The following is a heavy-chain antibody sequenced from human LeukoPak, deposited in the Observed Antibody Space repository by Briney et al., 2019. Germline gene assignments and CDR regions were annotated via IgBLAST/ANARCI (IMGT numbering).Heavy chain of an antibody. CDR2: INPNSGGT. CDR3: ARATWNYSFDY. J-gene: IGHJ4*02. CDR1: GYTFTGYY. V-gene: IGHV1-2*02. D-gene: IGHD1-7*01. Sequence: ASVKVSCKASGYTFTGYYMHWVRQAPGQGLEWMGWINPNSGGTNYAQKFQGRVTMTRDTSISTAYMALSRLRSDDTAVNYCARATWNYSFDYWGQGTLVTVSS.